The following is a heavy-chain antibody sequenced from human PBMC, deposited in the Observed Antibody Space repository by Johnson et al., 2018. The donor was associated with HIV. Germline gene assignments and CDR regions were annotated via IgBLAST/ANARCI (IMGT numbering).Heavy chain of an antibody. CDR2: ISYDGSNK. V-gene: IGHV3-30*04. CDR1: GFTFSSYA. Sequence: VQVVESGGGVVQPGRSLRLSCAASGFTFSSYAMHWVRQAPGKGLEWVAVISYDGSNKYYADSVKGRFTISRDNSKNTLYVQMNSLRAEDTAVYYCARDSASGQQLVNSDAFDIWGQGTMVTVAS. D-gene: IGHD6-13*01. J-gene: IGHJ3*02. CDR3: ARDSASGQQLVNSDAFDI.